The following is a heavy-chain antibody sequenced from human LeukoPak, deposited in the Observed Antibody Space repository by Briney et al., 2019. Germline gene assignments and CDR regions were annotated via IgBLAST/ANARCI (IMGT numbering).Heavy chain of an antibody. CDR3: ARAQKYSYDAFDI. J-gene: IGHJ3*02. Sequence: PGGSLRLSCAASGFTFSSYWMHWVRQAPGKGLVWVSRINTDGSSTSYADSVKGRFTIPRDNAKNSLYLQMNSLSAEDTAVYYCARAQKYSYDAFDIWGQGTMVTVSS. D-gene: IGHD4-11*01. V-gene: IGHV3-74*01. CDR1: GFTFSSYW. CDR2: INTDGSST.